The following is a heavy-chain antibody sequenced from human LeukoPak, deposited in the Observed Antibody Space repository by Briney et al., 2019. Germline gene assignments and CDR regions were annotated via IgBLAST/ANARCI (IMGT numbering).Heavy chain of an antibody. CDR1: GGSISSSSFY. V-gene: IGHV4-39*07. CDR3: ARASPSGSYSGWDHYYFDY. CDR2: IYYSGST. D-gene: IGHD3-10*01. J-gene: IGHJ4*02. Sequence: KASETLSLTCTVSGGSISSSSFYWGWIRQPPGKELEWIGTIYYSGSTYYNPSLKSRVTISVDTSKNQFSLKLSSVTAADTAVYYCARASPSGSYSGWDHYYFDYWGQGTLVTVSS.